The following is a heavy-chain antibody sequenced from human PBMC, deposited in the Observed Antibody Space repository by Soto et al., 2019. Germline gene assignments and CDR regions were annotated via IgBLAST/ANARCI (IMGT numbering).Heavy chain of an antibody. CDR1: GFTFDDYA. Sequence: PGGSLRLSCAASGFTFDDYAMHWVRQAPGKGLEWVSGISWNSGSIGYADSVKGRFTISRDNAKNTLYLQMNSLRAEDTAVYYCANSWGQWPPSEYYYYGMDVWGQGTTVTVSS. J-gene: IGHJ6*02. D-gene: IGHD6-19*01. CDR3: ANSWGQWPPSEYYYYGMDV. V-gene: IGHV3-9*01. CDR2: ISWNSGSI.